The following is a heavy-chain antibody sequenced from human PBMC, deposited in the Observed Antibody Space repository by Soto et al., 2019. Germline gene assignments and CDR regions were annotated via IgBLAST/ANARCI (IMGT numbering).Heavy chain of an antibody. CDR3: ETVECSGSRCPVYY. D-gene: IGHD2-2*01. CDR2: IYYSGST. Sequence: QLQLQESGPGLVKPSETLSLTCTVSGGTISSRIYYWGWIRQPPGKGLEWIGSIYYSGSTYYNPSLKSRVTIAVDTSKDQFALKVTSVTAADTAVYYCETVECSGSRCPVYYWGQGTVVTVSS. CDR1: GGTISSRIYY. J-gene: IGHJ4*02. V-gene: IGHV4-39*01.